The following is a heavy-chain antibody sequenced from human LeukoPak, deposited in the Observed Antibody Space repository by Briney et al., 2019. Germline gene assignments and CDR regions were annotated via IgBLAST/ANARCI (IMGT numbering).Heavy chain of an antibody. V-gene: IGHV1-2*02. CDR2: INPNSGGT. D-gene: IGHD3-22*01. CDR3: AREWLSTGSLGGP. CDR1: GYTFTGYY. Sequence: ASVKVSCKASGYTFTGYYMHWLRQAPGQGLEWMGWINPNSGGTNYAQKFQGRVTMTRDTSISTAYMELSRLRSDDTAVYYCAREWLSTGSLGGPWGQGTLVTVSS. J-gene: IGHJ5*02.